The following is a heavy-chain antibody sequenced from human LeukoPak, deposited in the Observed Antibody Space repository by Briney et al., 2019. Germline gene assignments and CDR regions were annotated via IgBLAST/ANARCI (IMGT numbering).Heavy chain of an antibody. CDR3: ARTYGSSGLGYFDL. Sequence: SETLSLTCTVSGGSISSYYWSWIRQPPGKGLEWIGYIYYSGSTNYSPSLKSRLTISVDTSKNQFSLKLGSVTAADTAVYYCARTYGSSGLGYFDLWGRGTLVTVSS. CDR2: IYYSGST. D-gene: IGHD6-13*01. J-gene: IGHJ2*01. V-gene: IGHV4-59*01. CDR1: GGSISSYY.